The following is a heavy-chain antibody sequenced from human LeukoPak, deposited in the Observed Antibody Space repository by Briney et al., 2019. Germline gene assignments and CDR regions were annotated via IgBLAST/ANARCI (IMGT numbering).Heavy chain of an antibody. V-gene: IGHV3-73*01. CDR2: IRSKDNSYAT. Sequence: PGGSLRLSCAASGFTFSGSAMHWVRQASGKGLEWVGRIRSKDNSYATAYAASVKGRFTISRDDSKNTAYLQMNSLKTEDTAVYYCTRLVDYCSGGSCYRGVDYWGQGTLVTVSS. CDR1: GFTFSGSA. J-gene: IGHJ4*02. CDR3: TRLVDYCSGGSCYRGVDY. D-gene: IGHD2-15*01.